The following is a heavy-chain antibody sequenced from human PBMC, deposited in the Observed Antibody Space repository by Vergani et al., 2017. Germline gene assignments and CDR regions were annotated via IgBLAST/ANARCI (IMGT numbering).Heavy chain of an antibody. Sequence: QVHLVESGGGVVQPGRSLRLSCVVSGFTSSYYGMHWVRQAPGKGLEWVAVISYDGTQKYYADSVKDRFTISRDNSKSTLYLQMNSRRTEDTAVYYCATKRCGTPGCQIGYFREWGQGTLVTVSS. CDR2: ISYDGTQK. CDR1: GFTSSYYG. J-gene: IGHJ1*01. V-gene: IGHV3-30*03. CDR3: ATKRCGTPGCQIGYFRE. D-gene: IGHD1-1*01.